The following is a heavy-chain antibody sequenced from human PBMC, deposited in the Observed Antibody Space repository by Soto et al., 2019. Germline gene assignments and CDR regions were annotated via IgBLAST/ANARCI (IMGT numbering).Heavy chain of an antibody. D-gene: IGHD6-6*01. CDR1: GGTFSSYA. CDR3: ARGGSSLRYNWFDP. V-gene: IGHV1-69*13. CDR2: IIPIFGTA. J-gene: IGHJ5*02. Sequence: ASVKVSCKASGGTFSSYAISWVRQAPGQGLEWMGGIIPIFGTANYAQKFQGRVTITADESTSTAYMEPSSLRSEDTAVYYCARGGSSLRYNWFDPWGQGTLVTVSS.